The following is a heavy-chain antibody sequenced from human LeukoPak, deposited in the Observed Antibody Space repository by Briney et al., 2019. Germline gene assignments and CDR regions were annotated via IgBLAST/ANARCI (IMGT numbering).Heavy chain of an antibody. V-gene: IGHV4-59*08. CDR3: ARAVVPAAIPFFDY. CDR2: IYYSGST. D-gene: IGHD2-2*01. J-gene: IGHJ4*02. CDR1: GGSISSYY. Sequence: TSGTLSLTCTVSGGSISSYYWSWIRQPPGKGLEWIGYIYYSGSTNYNPSLKSRVTISVDTPKNQFSLKLSSVAAADTAVYYCARAVVPAAIPFFDYWGQGTLVTVSS.